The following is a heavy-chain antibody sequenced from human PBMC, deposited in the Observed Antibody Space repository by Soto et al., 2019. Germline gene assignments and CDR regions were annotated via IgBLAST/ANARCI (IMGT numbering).Heavy chain of an antibody. CDR2: INHSGST. V-gene: IGHV4-34*01. CDR3: ARENSSGNWFDP. Sequence: SETLSLTCAVYGGSFSGYYWSWIRQPPGKGLEWIGEINHSGSTNYNPSLESRVTISVDMSKNQISLRLSSVTVADTAVYYCARENSSGNWFDPWGQGTLVTVSS. CDR1: GGSFSGYY. J-gene: IGHJ5*02. D-gene: IGHD6-19*01.